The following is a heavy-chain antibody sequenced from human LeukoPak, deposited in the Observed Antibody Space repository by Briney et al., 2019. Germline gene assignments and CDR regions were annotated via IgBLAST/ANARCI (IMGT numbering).Heavy chain of an antibody. J-gene: IGHJ4*02. D-gene: IGHD3-10*01. Sequence: GRSLRLSCAASGFTFSNYDMHWVRQAPGKGLEWVAVISFDGRNKYYADSVKGRFTISKDNSKSTLYLQMNSLRAEDSAVYYCAKEYDSGGYGANFDYWGQGTLVTVSS. V-gene: IGHV3-30*18. CDR1: GFTFSNYD. CDR2: ISFDGRNK. CDR3: AKEYDSGGYGANFDY.